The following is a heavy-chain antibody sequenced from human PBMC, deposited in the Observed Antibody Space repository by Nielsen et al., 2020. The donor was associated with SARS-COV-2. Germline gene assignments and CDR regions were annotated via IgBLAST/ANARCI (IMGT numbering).Heavy chain of an antibody. D-gene: IGHD3-10*01. CDR2: ISSSSSYI. CDR1: GFTFSSYS. Sequence: GESLKISCAASGFTFSSYSMNWVRQAPGKGLEWVSSISSSSSYIYYADSVKGRFTISRDNAKNSLYLQMNSLRAEDTAVYYCARDGPGAGSFDYWGQGTLVTVSS. J-gene: IGHJ4*02. CDR3: ARDGPGAGSFDY. V-gene: IGHV3-21*04.